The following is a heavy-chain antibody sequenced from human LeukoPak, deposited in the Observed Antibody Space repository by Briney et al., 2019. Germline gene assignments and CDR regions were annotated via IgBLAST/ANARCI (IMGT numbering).Heavy chain of an antibody. J-gene: IGHJ6*03. Sequence: SETLSLTCTVSGGSISSGSYYWSWIRQPAGKGLEWIERIYTSGSTNYNPPLKSRVTISVDTSKNQFSLKLSSVTAADTAVYYCARTHYRYYYYMDVWGKGTTVTVSS. D-gene: IGHD1-14*01. V-gene: IGHV4-61*02. CDR3: ARTHYRYYYYMDV. CDR2: IYTSGST. CDR1: GGSISSGSYY.